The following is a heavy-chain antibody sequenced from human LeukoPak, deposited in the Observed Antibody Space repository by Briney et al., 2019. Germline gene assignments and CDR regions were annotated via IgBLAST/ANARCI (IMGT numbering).Heavy chain of an antibody. CDR2: INPNRGGT. J-gene: IGHJ6*03. CDR1: GYTFTGYY. D-gene: IGHD3-3*01. CDR3: ARSPLEWIETGSYMDV. V-gene: IGHV1-2*02. Sequence: ASVKVSCKASGYTFTGYYMHWVRQAPGQGVEWMGWINPNRGGTNYALRFQGRVTMSRDTSNSTAYMELSRLRSDHTAVYYGARSPLEWIETGSYMDVWGKGTTVTVSS.